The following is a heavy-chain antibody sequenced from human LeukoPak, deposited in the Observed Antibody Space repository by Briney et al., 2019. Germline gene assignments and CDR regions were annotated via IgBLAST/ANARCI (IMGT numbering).Heavy chain of an antibody. J-gene: IGHJ4*02. CDR1: GFTLKSYA. V-gene: IGHV3-23*01. Sequence: PGGSLRLSCAASGFTLKSYAMSWVRQAPGKGLEWVSTMSGSGGSTYYADSVKGRFTISRDNSKNTLYLQMNSLRAEDTAVYYCAKIGPRPPTEKESHDYWGQGTLVTVSS. CDR2: MSGSGGST. CDR3: AKIGPRPPTEKESHDY.